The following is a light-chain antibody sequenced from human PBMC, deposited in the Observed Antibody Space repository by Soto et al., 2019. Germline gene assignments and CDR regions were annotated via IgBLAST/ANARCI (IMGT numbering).Light chain of an antibody. CDR1: QSISSF. CDR3: QQTYITWT. CDR2: AAS. Sequence: DIQMTQSPSSLSASVGDRVTITCRASQSISSFLNWYQQKPGKVPKLLIYAASTLQSEVPSRFSGSGSGTDFTLTISSPQPEDFATYYCQQTYITWTFGQGTKV. J-gene: IGKJ1*01. V-gene: IGKV1-39*01.